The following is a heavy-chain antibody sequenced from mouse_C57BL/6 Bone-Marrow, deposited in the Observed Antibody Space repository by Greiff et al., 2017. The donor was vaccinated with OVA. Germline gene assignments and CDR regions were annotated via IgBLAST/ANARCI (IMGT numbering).Heavy chain of an antibody. J-gene: IGHJ2*01. CDR2: IDPSDSYT. D-gene: IGHD2-3*01. V-gene: IGHV1-59*01. CDR3: ARLGGWLLYYFDY. CDR1: GYTFTSYW. Sequence: QVQLQQPGAELVRPGTSVKLSCKASGYTFTSYWMHWVKLRPGQGLEWIGVIDPSDSYTNYNQKFKGKATLTVDTSSSTAYMQLSSLTSEDSAVYYCARLGGWLLYYFDYWGQGTTLTVSS.